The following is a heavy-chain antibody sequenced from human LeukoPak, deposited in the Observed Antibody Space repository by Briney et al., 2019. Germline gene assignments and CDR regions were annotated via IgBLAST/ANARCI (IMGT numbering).Heavy chain of an antibody. J-gene: IGHJ5*02. CDR3: ARLYYYDSRIDP. CDR2: MYYSGST. V-gene: IGHV4-30-4*01. D-gene: IGHD3-22*01. CDR1: GGSISSGDYY. Sequence: SQTLSLTCTVSGGSISSGDYYWSWIRQPPGKGLEWIAYMYYSGSTYYNPSLKSRVTMSADTSKNQLSLKLSSVTAADTAVYYCARLYYYDSRIDPWGQGILVTVSS.